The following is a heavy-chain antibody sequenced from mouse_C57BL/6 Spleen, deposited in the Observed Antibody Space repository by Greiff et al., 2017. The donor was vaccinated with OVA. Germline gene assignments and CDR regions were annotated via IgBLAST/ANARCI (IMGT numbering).Heavy chain of an antibody. V-gene: IGHV14-2*01. Sequence: SGAELVKPGASVKLSCTASGFNIKDYYMHWVKQRTEQGLEWIGRIGPEGGETEYAPKFQGKDTITADTSSNTAYLQLISLTSEDTAVYYCARSGYDSVYYFDYWGQGTTLTVSS. J-gene: IGHJ2*01. D-gene: IGHD2-4*01. CDR1: GFNIKDYY. CDR2: IGPEGGET. CDR3: ARSGYDSVYYFDY.